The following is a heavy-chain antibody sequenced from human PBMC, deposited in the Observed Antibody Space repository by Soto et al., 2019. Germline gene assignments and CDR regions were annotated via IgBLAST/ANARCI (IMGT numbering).Heavy chain of an antibody. D-gene: IGHD2-2*01. Sequence: SETLSLTCAVYGGSFSGYYWSWIRQPPGKGLEWIGEINHSGSTNYNPSLKSRVTISVDTSKNQFSLKLSSVTAADTAVYYCVVRAAPDYGMDVWGQGTTVTVSS. CDR1: GGSFSGYY. V-gene: IGHV4-34*01. CDR3: VVRAAPDYGMDV. CDR2: INHSGST. J-gene: IGHJ6*02.